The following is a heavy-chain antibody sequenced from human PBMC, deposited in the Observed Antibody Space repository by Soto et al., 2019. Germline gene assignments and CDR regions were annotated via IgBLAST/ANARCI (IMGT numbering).Heavy chain of an antibody. J-gene: IGHJ3*02. Sequence: GGSLRLSCAASGFTFSSYGMHWVRQAPGKGLEWVAVIWYDGSNKYYADSVKGRFTISRDNSKNTLYLQMNSLRAEDTAVYYCARWGRPPPDMVRGVTRGAFDIWGQGTMVTVSS. D-gene: IGHD3-10*01. CDR3: ARWGRPPPDMVRGVTRGAFDI. V-gene: IGHV3-33*01. CDR2: IWYDGSNK. CDR1: GFTFSSYG.